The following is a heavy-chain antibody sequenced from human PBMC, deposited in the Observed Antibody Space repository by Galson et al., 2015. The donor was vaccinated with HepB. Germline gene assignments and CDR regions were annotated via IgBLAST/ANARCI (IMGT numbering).Heavy chain of an antibody. CDR1: GFTFNNAW. J-gene: IGHJ4*02. Sequence: SLRLSCAASGFTFNNAWMSWVRQAPGKGLEWVSTISNSGGTTWSADSVKGRFTISRDNSKDMLYLQMSSLRAEDTAVYYCVFGYFFDYWGQRTLVTVSS. CDR2: ISNSGGTT. CDR3: VFGYFFDY. D-gene: IGHD3-16*01. V-gene: IGHV3-23*01.